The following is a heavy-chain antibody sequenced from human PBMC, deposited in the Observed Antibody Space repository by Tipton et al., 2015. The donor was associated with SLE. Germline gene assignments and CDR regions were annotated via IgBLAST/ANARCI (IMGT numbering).Heavy chain of an antibody. CDR1: GGSISSSNYY. CDR3: ATSLGGSWYYFDY. Sequence: TLSLTCTVSGGSISSSNYYWGWIRQPPGKGLEWIGEINHSGSTNYNPSLKSRVTISVDTSKNQFSLKLSSVTAADTAVYYCATSLGGSWYYFDYWGQGTLVTVSS. CDR2: INHSGST. J-gene: IGHJ4*02. D-gene: IGHD6-13*01. V-gene: IGHV4-39*07.